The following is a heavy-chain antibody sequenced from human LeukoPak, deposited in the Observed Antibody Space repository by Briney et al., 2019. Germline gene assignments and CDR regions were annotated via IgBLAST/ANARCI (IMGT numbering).Heavy chain of an antibody. J-gene: IGHJ6*03. V-gene: IGHV1-2*02. CDR1: GYTFTGYY. CDR3: ARAFYDSSGYYYYYYYMDV. CDR2: INPNSGGT. D-gene: IGHD3-22*01. Sequence: ASVKVSCKASGYTFTGYYMHWVRQAPGQGLEWMGWINPNSGGTNYAQKFQRRVTMTRDTSISTAYMELSRLRSDDTAVYYCARAFYDSSGYYYYYYYMDVWGKGTTVTISS.